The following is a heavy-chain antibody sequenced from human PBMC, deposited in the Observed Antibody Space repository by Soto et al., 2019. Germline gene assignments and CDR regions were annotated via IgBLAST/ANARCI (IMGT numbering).Heavy chain of an antibody. CDR2: ISSSSSTI. V-gene: IGHV3-48*02. J-gene: IGHJ6*02. Sequence: EVQLVESGGGLVQPGGSLRLSCEASGFTLSSYSMNWARQAPGQGLEWVSYISSSSSTIYYADSVKGRFTISRDNAKNSLYLQMNSLRDEDTAVYYWSRDNPRSSGWDVGAQGPTVTVSS. CDR3: SRDNPRSSGWDV. CDR1: GFTLSSYS.